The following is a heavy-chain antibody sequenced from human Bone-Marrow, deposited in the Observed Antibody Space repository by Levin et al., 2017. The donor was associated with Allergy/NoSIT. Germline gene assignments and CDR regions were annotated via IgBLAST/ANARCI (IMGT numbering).Heavy chain of an antibody. J-gene: IGHJ6*02. Sequence: SCAASGFTFSSYGMHWVRQAPGKGLEWVAVISYDGSNKYYADSVKGRFTISRDNSKNTLYLQMNSLRAEDTAVYYCAKPRRMYSSGWYHYYDYDGMDVWGQGTTVTVSS. D-gene: IGHD6-19*01. CDR1: GFTFSSYG. CDR3: AKPRRMYSSGWYHYYDYDGMDV. V-gene: IGHV3-30*18. CDR2: ISYDGSNK.